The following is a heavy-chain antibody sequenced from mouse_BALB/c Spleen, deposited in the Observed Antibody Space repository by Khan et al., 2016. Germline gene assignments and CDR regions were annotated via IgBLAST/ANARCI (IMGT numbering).Heavy chain of an antibody. Sequence: EVELVESGGDLVKPGGSLKLSCAASGFTFSTSGMSWVRQTPDKRLEWVATINSGGTYTYYPDSVKGRFTISRDNAKNTLYLQMSSLKSEDTAMYYCARPITTPTSNWFAYGGQGTLVTVSA. CDR3: ARPITTPTSNWFAY. V-gene: IGHV5-6*01. J-gene: IGHJ3*01. CDR2: INSGGTYT. CDR1: GFTFSTSG. D-gene: IGHD1-1*01.